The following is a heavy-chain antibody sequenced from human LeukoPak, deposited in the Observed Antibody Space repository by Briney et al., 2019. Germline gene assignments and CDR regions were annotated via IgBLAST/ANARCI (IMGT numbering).Heavy chain of an antibody. CDR3: ARALVAAAGTYFDY. V-gene: IGHV4-30-4*08. CDR1: TFDDYA. J-gene: IGHJ4*02. D-gene: IGHD6-13*01. Sequence: TFDDYAMHWVRQAPGKGLEWIGYIYYSGSTYYNPSLKSRVTISVDTSKNQFSLKLSSVTAADTAVYYCARALVAAAGTYFDYWGQGTLVTVSS. CDR2: IYYSGST.